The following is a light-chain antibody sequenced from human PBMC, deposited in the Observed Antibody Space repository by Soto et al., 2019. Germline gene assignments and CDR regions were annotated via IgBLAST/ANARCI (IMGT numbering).Light chain of an antibody. CDR2: EVT. CDR1: ISDVGGYDH. J-gene: IGLJ1*01. V-gene: IGLV2-8*01. CDR3: SSDAGNYNYV. Sequence: ALTQPPSASVSPGQSVARPFTGPISDVGGYDHVSWYQPHPGKAPKLMIYEVTKRPAGVPDRFSGSKSGSTASLTVSGLQAEDEADYYCSSDAGNYNYVFGTGTKV.